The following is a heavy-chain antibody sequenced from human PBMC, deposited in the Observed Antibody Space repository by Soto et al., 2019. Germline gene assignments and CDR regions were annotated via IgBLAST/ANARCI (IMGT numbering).Heavy chain of an antibody. V-gene: IGHV4-59*08. CDR3: ARHLPGSVFGQDY. Sequence: SETLSLTCTVSGGSIMSYFWSWVRQPPGKGLEWIGQIYSSVSTYYSPSLKSRVTISVDTSENQFSLKLSSVTAADTAVYYCARHLPGSVFGQDYWGPGSQVTVSS. D-gene: IGHD2-15*01. J-gene: IGHJ4*02. CDR1: GGSIMSYF. CDR2: IYSSVST.